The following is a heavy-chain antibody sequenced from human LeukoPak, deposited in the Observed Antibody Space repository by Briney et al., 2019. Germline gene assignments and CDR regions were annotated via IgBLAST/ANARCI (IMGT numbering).Heavy chain of an antibody. V-gene: IGHV1-2*02. CDR3: AIEFATVVVSAVISAFDT. J-gene: IGHJ3*02. CDR2: INPNSGGT. Sequence: ASVKVSCKASGYTFTDYYMHWVRQAPGQGLEWMGWINPNSGGTNYAQKFQGRVTMTRDTSIRTAYMELSRLRSDDTAVYYCAIEFATVVVSAVISAFDTWGQGTMVTVSS. CDR1: GYTFTDYY. D-gene: IGHD2-2*02.